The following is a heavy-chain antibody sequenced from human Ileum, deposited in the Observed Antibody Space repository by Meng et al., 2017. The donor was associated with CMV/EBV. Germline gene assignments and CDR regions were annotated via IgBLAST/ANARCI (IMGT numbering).Heavy chain of an antibody. CDR1: GFTVSNVW. V-gene: IGHV3-15*01. J-gene: IGHJ4*02. Sequence: GESLKIFFAASGFTVSNVWITWVRQAPGEGLEWVGRIKSDTDGGATDYAAPVKGRFSISRDDSKNTLYLQMSSLKNEGTVVYYCTTNSGTYPVSYWGQGALVTVSS. CDR2: IKSDTDGGAT. D-gene: IGHD1-26*01. CDR3: TTNSGTYPVSY.